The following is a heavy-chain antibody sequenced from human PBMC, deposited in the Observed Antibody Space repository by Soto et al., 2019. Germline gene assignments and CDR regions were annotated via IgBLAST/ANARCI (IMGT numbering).Heavy chain of an antibody. V-gene: IGHV4-34*01. CDR2: INPSGSI. D-gene: IGHD4-4*01. CDR1: GGSFSGYH. J-gene: IGHJ4*02. CDR3: ATFVGATTVTRGSPRDY. Sequence: VQLQQWGAGLLKPSETLSLTCAVYGGSFSGYHRSWFRQPPGKGLEWIGEINPSGSINYNPSLKSRVTISVDTSKNQFSLNLSSVTAADTAVYYCATFVGATTVTRGSPRDYWGQGTLVTVSS.